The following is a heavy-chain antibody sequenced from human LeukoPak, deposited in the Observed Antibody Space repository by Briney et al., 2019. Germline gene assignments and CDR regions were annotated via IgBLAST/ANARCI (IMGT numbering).Heavy chain of an antibody. CDR3: ARDLGPVTQSYDSSGYFY. CDR1: GGSISSYY. J-gene: IGHJ4*02. CDR2: IYTSGST. D-gene: IGHD3-22*01. V-gene: IGHV4-4*07. Sequence: PSETLSLTCTVSGGSISSYYWSWIRQPAGKGLEWIGRIYTSGSTNYSPSLKSRVTMSVDTSKNQFSLKLSSVTAAGTAVYYCARDLGPVTQSYDSSGYFYWGQGTLVTVSS.